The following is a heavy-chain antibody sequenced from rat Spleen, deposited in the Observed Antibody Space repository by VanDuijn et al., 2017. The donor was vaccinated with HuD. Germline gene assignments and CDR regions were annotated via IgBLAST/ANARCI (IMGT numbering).Heavy chain of an antibody. J-gene: IGHJ1*01. CDR1: GITFTNYW. D-gene: IGHD2-2*01. CDR3: ARAGYLRDWYFDF. Sequence: EVQLVESGGGLVQPGGSLKLSCVASGITFTNYWMTWIRQAPGKGLEWIASITNTGDSTYYRDSVKGRFSISRDDAKSTLYLQMDSLRSEDKATYHCARAGYLRDWYFDFWGPGTMVTVSS. V-gene: IGHV5-31*01. CDR2: ITNTGDST.